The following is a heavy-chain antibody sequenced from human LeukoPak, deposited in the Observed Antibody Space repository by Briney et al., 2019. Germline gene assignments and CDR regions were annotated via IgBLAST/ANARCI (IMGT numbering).Heavy chain of an antibody. CDR1: GYTFSSYD. D-gene: IGHD2-2*01. J-gene: IGHJ4*02. Sequence: EASVKVSCXTSGYTFSSYDINWLRQAAGQGLEWMVWMNPNSANTGFAQQFQGRAAITRDTSTATAYLELSSLTSEDTAVYYCARAIRYQLLSDYWGQGTLVTVSS. CDR2: MNPNSANT. V-gene: IGHV1-8*03. CDR3: ARAIRYQLLSDY.